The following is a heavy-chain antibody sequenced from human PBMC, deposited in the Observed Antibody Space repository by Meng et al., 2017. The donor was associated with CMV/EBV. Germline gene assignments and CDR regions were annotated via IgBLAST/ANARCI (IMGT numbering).Heavy chain of an antibody. J-gene: IGHJ4*02. D-gene: IGHD6-13*01. V-gene: IGHV4-4*07. CDR2: INTSGST. CDR1: GGSIITST. CDR3: AREMPIAAAGCFDY. Sequence: VTAPLQCTPSETLAPTCPVSGGSIITSTVSRIRQPGGKGLEWIGRINTSGSTNYNPSLKSRVTMSVDTSKNQFSLKLSSVTAADTAVYYCAREMPIAAAGCFDYWGQGTLVTVSS.